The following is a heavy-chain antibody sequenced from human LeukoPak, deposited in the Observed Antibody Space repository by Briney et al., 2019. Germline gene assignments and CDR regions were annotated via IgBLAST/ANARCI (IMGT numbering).Heavy chain of an antibody. CDR1: GYSFSTSW. D-gene: IGHD1/OR15-1a*01. Sequence: GESLKISCKGSGYSFSTSWIGWVRQMPGKGLEWMGIIYPGDSDTRYSPSFQGQVTISDDKSISTAFLQKSSLLGSDTAIYYWARRAGTADYFDSWGQGTLVTVSS. J-gene: IGHJ4*02. CDR2: IYPGDSDT. CDR3: ARRAGTADYFDS. V-gene: IGHV5-51*01.